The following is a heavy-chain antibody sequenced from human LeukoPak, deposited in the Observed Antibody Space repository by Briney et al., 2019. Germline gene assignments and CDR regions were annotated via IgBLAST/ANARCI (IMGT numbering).Heavy chain of an antibody. CDR3: ASVLSGSYGQMEY. Sequence: SQTLSVTCTVSGGSIRRYYWTWSPQSPGEGLEWTGYIYYSGSTDYNPSLKSRVTISIDTSKNQFSLKMSSVTAADTAVYYCASVLSGSYGQMEYWGRGTLVTVSS. CDR1: GGSIRRYY. V-gene: IGHV4-59*08. CDR2: IYYSGST. D-gene: IGHD1-26*01. J-gene: IGHJ4*02.